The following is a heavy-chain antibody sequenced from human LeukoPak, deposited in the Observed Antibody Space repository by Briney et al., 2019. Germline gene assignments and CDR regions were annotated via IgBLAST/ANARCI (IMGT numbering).Heavy chain of an antibody. J-gene: IGHJ4*02. CDR2: IIPIFGTA. CDR1: GGTFSSYA. D-gene: IGHD2-15*01. Sequence: ASVKVSCKASGGTFSSYAISWVRQAPGQGLEWMGGIIPIFGTANYAQKFQGRATITADKSTSTAYMELSSLRSEDTAVYYCAREAPSCSGGSCYGDYFDYWGQGTLVTVSS. V-gene: IGHV1-69*06. CDR3: AREAPSCSGGSCYGDYFDY.